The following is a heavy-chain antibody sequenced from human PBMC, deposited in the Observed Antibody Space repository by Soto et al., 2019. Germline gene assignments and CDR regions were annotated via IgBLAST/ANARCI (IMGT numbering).Heavy chain of an antibody. J-gene: IGHJ5*02. CDR2: IGSSSNTI. CDR3: ARGGVATIFAAS. Sequence: GGSLRLSCAASGFTFSSYTMNWVRQAPGKGLEWVSYIGSSSNTIYYADSVKGRFIISRDNSKNSLYLQMNNLRDEDTAVYYCARGGVATIFAASWGQGTLVTVSS. D-gene: IGHD5-12*01. V-gene: IGHV3-48*02. CDR1: GFTFSSYT.